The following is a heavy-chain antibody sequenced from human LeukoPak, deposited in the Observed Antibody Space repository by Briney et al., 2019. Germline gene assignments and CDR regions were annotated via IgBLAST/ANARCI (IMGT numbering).Heavy chain of an antibody. CDR1: GGSFSGYY. CDR2: INHSGST. J-gene: IGHJ4*02. D-gene: IGHD5-24*01. Sequence: PSETLSLTCAVYGGSFSGYYWSWIRQPPGKGLEWIGEINHSGSTNYNPSLKSRVTISVDTSKNQFSLKLGSVTAADTAVYYCARAGRWLQFFPPNYRGQGTLVTVSS. CDR3: ARAGRWLQFFPPNY. V-gene: IGHV4-34*01.